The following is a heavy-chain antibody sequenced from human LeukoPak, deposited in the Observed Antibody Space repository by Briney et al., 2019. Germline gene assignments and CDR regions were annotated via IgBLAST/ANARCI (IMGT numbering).Heavy chain of an antibody. CDR2: ISYDGSNK. D-gene: IGHD3-22*01. V-gene: IGHV3-30*18. J-gene: IGHJ4*02. CDR3: AKDLHYTYYYDSSGYKGGFDY. Sequence: GGSLRLSCAASGFTFSSYGMHWVRQAPGKGLEWVAVISYDGSNKYYADSVKGRFTISRDNSRNTLYLQMNSLRAEDTAVYYCAKDLHYTYYYDSSGYKGGFDYWGQGTLVTVSS. CDR1: GFTFSSYG.